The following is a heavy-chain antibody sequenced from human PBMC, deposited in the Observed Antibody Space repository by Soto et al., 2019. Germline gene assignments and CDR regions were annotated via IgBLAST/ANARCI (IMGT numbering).Heavy chain of an antibody. V-gene: IGHV6-1*01. D-gene: IGHD4-17*01. Sequence: PSQTLSLPCAISGDSVSSNSAAWNWIRQSPSRGLEWLGRTYYRSKWYSDYAVSVKSRITINPDTSKNQFSLQLNSVTPEDTAVYYCARDPHYGGNRWDAFDIWGQGTMVTVSS. CDR3: ARDPHYGGNRWDAFDI. CDR1: GDSVSSNSAA. J-gene: IGHJ3*02. CDR2: TYYRSKWYS.